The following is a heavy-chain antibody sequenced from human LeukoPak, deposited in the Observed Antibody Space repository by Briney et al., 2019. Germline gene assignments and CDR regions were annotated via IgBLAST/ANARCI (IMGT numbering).Heavy chain of an antibody. J-gene: IGHJ3*02. CDR2: ISYDGSNK. CDR1: GFTFSSYG. CDR3: AKALGYDFWSGYTRDAFDI. V-gene: IGHV3-30*18. D-gene: IGHD3-3*01. Sequence: PGGSLRLSCAGSGFTFSSYGMPWVRQAPGKGLEWVAVISYDGSNKYYADSVKGRFTISRDNSKNTLSLQMNSLRAEDTAMYDCAKALGYDFWSGYTRDAFDIWGQGTMVTVSS.